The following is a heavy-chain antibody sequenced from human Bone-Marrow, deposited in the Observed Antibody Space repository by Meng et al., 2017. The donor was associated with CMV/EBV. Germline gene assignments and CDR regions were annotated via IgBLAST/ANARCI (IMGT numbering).Heavy chain of an antibody. CDR1: GGTFSSYA. CDR2: IIPIFGTA. D-gene: IGHD2-2*01. J-gene: IGHJ6*02. CDR3: ASRSGVPAAIGLVYYYGMDV. Sequence: SVKVSCKASGGTFSSYAISWVRQAPGQGLEWMGGIIPIFGTANYAQKFQGRVTITTDESTSTAYMELSSLRSEDTAVYYCASRSGVPAAIGLVYYYGMDVWRQGTTVTVSS. V-gene: IGHV1-69*05.